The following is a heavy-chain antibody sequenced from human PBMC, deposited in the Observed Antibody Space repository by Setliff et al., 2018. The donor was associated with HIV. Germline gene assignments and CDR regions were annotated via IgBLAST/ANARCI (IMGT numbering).Heavy chain of an antibody. J-gene: IGHJ6*03. Sequence: GESLKISCKGSGYSFSNYWIGWVRQMPGKGLEWMGIVYPGDSDTRYSPSFEGQVTISADKSISTAYLQWSSLRASDTAMYYCAKHPLRPGIAGYFYYIDAWGTGTTVTVSS. CDR3: AKHPLRPGIAGYFYYIDA. CDR2: VYPGDSDT. V-gene: IGHV5-51*01. CDR1: GYSFSNYW. D-gene: IGHD2-21*01.